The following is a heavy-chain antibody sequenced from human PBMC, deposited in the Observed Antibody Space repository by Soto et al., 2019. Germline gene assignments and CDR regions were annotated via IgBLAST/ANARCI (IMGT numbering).Heavy chain of an antibody. CDR3: ARDFGTTGDAFDI. V-gene: IGHV4-34*01. Sequence: SETLSLTCAVYGGSFSGYYWSWIRQPPGKGLEWIGEINHSGSTNYNPSLKSRVTISVDTSKNQFSLKLSSVTAADTAVYYCARDFGTTGDAFDIWGQGTMVTVSS. D-gene: IGHD1-1*01. J-gene: IGHJ3*02. CDR2: INHSGST. CDR1: GGSFSGYY.